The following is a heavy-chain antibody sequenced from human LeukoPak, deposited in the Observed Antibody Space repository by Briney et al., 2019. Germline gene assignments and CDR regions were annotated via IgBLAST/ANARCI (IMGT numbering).Heavy chain of an antibody. Sequence: GSLRLSCVASGSTLRNYIMTWVRQAPGKGLEWVSSMSVIDDSIYYADSVKGRFTISRDNSKSTLSLQMSSLRAEDTGVYYCAREGYTSGYAGAFDFWGQGSVVTVSS. CDR2: MSVIDDSI. D-gene: IGHD2-2*01. J-gene: IGHJ3*01. CDR3: AREGYTSGYAGAFDF. CDR1: GSTLRNYI. V-gene: IGHV3-23*01.